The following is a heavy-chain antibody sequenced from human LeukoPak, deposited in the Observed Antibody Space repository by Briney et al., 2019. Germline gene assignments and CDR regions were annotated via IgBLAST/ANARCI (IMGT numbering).Heavy chain of an antibody. CDR2: ISSSGSTI. D-gene: IGHD1-26*01. J-gene: IGHJ4*02. CDR3: ARGIIGGASFLDY. Sequence: GGSVRLSCAASGFTFSDYYMSWIRQAPGKGLEWVSYISSSGSTIYYADSVKGRFTISRDNAKNSLYLQMNSLRAEDTAVYFCARGIIGGASFLDYWGQGTLVTVSS. V-gene: IGHV3-11*04. CDR1: GFTFSDYY.